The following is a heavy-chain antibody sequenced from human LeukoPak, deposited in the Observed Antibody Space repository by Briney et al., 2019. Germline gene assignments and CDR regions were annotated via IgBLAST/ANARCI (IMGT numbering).Heavy chain of an antibody. CDR3: ARAGVTNLLGETYWYFDL. J-gene: IGHJ2*01. CDR2: ISYDGSNK. Sequence: GGSLRLSCAASGFTFSSYDIHWVRQAPGKGLEWVAVISYDGSNKYYADSVKGRFTISRDNAENSLYLQMNSLRAEDTAVYSCARAGVTNLLGETYWYFDLWGRGTLVTVSS. CDR1: GFTFSSYD. D-gene: IGHD1-26*01. V-gene: IGHV3-30*03.